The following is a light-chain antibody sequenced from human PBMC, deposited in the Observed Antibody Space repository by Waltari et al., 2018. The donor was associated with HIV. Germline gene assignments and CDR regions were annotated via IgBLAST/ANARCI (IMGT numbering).Light chain of an antibody. V-gene: IGLV2-8*01. J-gene: IGLJ3*02. CDR1: SSDLGAYDS. CDR3: SSYGDSLRVL. Sequence: QSALTQPPSASGPLGHSVTISCTGSSSDLGAYDSASWFQQHPQSPPNLLLYEVTRRPSTVSYLFSCSRSGNMAVLTVAGLQPDDEATYFCSSYGDSLRVLFGGGTNVTVL. CDR2: EVT.